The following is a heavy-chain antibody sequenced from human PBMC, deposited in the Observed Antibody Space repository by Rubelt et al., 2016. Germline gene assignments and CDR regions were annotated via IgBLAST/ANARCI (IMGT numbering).Heavy chain of an antibody. D-gene: IGHD3-3*01. Sequence: GGGVVQPGRSLRLSCAASGFTFSSCGMHWVRQAPGKGLEWVAVIWYDGSNKYYADSVKGRFTISRDNSKNTLYLQMNSLRAEDTAVYYCAMEGDAFDIWGQGTMVTVSS. CDR1: GFTFSSCG. V-gene: IGHV3-33*01. CDR3: AMEGDAFDI. CDR2: IWYDGSNK. J-gene: IGHJ3*02.